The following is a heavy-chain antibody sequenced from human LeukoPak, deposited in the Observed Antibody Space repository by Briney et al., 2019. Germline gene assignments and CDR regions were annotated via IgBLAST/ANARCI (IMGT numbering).Heavy chain of an antibody. CDR1: GFTFSSYS. CDR2: INQDGSKK. CDR3: VRDKGYGYDY. D-gene: IGHD5-18*01. J-gene: IGHJ4*02. Sequence: PGGSLRLSCAASGFTFSSYSMSWGRQAPGKGLDWVANINQDGSKKYYVDSLKGRFTISRDNAKNSLYLQMNSLRAEDTAVYYCVRDKGYGYDYWGQGTLVTVSS. V-gene: IGHV3-7*01.